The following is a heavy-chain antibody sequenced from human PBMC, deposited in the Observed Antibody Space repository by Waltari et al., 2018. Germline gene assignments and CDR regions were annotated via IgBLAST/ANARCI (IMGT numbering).Heavy chain of an antibody. CDR1: GFTFSTYG. J-gene: IGHJ6*02. D-gene: IGHD6-13*01. CDR3: ARDLSSWYRGTTFYYYGMDV. CDR2: IWYDGSNK. V-gene: IGHV3-33*01. Sequence: QVQLVESGGGVVQPGKSLRLSCAASGFTFSTYGMHWVRQAPGKGLEWVAFIWYDGSNKYYADSVKGRFTISRDNSKKTLHLQMNSLRAEDTAVYYCARDLSSWYRGTTFYYYGMDVWGQGTTVTVSS.